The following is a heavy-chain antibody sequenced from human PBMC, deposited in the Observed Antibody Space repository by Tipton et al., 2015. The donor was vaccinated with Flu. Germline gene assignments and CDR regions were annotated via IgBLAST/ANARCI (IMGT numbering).Heavy chain of an antibody. D-gene: IGHD1-26*01. Sequence: TLSLTCAVYGGSFSGYYWSWIRQPPGKGLEWIGEINHSGSTNYNPSLKSRVTISVDTSKNQFSLQLSSVTAADTAVYYCARGPESIVGATGGWFDPWGQGTLVTVSS. CDR3: ARGPESIVGATGGWFDP. CDR1: GGSFSGYY. V-gene: IGHV4-34*01. CDR2: INHSGST. J-gene: IGHJ5*02.